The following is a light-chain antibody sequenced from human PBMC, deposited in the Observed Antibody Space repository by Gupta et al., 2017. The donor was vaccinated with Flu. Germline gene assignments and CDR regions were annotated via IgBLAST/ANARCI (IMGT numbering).Light chain of an antibody. CDR3: QQYGSSPYT. J-gene: IGKJ2*01. CDR1: QSVSSSY. Sequence: EIVLTQSPVPRSLYTGERATLSCRASQSVSSSYLAWYQQKPGQAPRLLIYGASSRATGIPDRFSGSGSGTDFTLTISRLEPEDFAVYYCQQYGSSPYTFGQGTKLEIK. V-gene: IGKV3-20*01. CDR2: GAS.